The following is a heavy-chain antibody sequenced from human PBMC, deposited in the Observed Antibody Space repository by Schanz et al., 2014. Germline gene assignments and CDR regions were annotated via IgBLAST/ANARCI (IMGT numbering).Heavy chain of an antibody. CDR1: GYTTFTDYY. CDR3: ARDGNRLDV. J-gene: IGHJ6*02. CDR2: VNPTSGNT. D-gene: IGHD4-17*01. V-gene: IGHV1-8*02. Sequence: QVQLVQSGAEVKKPGASVKVSCKASGYTTFTDYYIHWVRQAPGQGLEWMGWVNPTSGNTGYAQKFQGRVTMTRDTSITTAYMEVSGLRSEDTAVYYCARDGNRLDVWGQGTTVNDSS.